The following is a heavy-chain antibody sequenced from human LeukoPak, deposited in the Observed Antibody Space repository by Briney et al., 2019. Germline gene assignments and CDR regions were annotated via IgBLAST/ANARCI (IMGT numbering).Heavy chain of an antibody. CDR2: IYSTGST. CDR1: GGSISNYY. V-gene: IGHV4-59*12. D-gene: IGHD6-13*01. J-gene: IGHJ4*02. CDR3: ARRGSSWPDFDY. Sequence: PSETLSLTCTVSGGSISNYYWSWIRQPPGKGLEWIGHIYSTGSTNYNPSLKSRVTISVDTSKNQFSLKLSSVTAADTAVYYCARRGSSWPDFDYWGQGTLVTVSS.